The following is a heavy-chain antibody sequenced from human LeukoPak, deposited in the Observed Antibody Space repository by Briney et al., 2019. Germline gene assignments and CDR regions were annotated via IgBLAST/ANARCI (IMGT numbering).Heavy chain of an antibody. D-gene: IGHD2/OR15-2a*01. CDR1: GNYW. CDR3: VSFYETY. Sequence: GGSLRLSCAASGNYWMHWVRQVPGKGLVWVSHINSDGSWSSYADSVKGRFTISKDNAKNTVYLQMNSLRAEDTAVYYCVSFYETYWGRGTLVTVSS. CDR2: INSDGSWS. V-gene: IGHV3-74*01. J-gene: IGHJ4*02.